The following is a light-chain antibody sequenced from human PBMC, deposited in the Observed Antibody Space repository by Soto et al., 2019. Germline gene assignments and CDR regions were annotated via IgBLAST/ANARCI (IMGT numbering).Light chain of an antibody. V-gene: IGKV3-11*01. CDR1: QNVASY. J-gene: IGKJ1*01. CDR2: DVS. CDR3: QQRVSWPRT. Sequence: EIVLTQAPATLSLSPGERATLSCRASQNVASYLAWYQQKPGQAPRPLIYDVSNRANGIPARFSGSGSGTDCALTISSLEPEDFAMYYCQQRVSWPRTFCQGTKVELK.